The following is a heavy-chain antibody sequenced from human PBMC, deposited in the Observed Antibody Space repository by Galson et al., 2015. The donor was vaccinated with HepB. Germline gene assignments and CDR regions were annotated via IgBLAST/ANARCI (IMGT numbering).Heavy chain of an antibody. J-gene: IGHJ3*02. CDR1: GFTFSNAW. V-gene: IGHV3-15*01. CDR3: TTVPFITMIVVHVGGDAFDI. CDR2: IKSKTDGGTT. D-gene: IGHD3-22*01. Sequence: SLRLSCAASGFTFSNAWMSWVRQAPGKGLEWVGRIKSKTDGGTTDYAAPVKGRFTISRDDSKNTLYLQMNSLKTEDTAVYYCTTVPFITMIVVHVGGDAFDIWGQGTMVTVSS.